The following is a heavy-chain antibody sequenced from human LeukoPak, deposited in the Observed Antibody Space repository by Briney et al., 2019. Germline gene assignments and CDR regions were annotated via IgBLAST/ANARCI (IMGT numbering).Heavy chain of an antibody. V-gene: IGHV3-30-3*01. Sequence: PGGSLRLSCAASGFTFSSYAMHWVRQAPGKGLEWVAVISYDGSNKYYADSVKGRFTISRDNSKNTLYLQMNSLRAEDTAVYYCARVRSGVNAFDIWGQGTMVTVSS. J-gene: IGHJ3*02. CDR3: ARVRSGVNAFDI. CDR1: GFTFSSYA. D-gene: IGHD6-19*01. CDR2: ISYDGSNK.